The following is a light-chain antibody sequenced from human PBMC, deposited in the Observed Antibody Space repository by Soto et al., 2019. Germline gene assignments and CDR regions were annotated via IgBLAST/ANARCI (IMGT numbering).Light chain of an antibody. CDR3: EKYNRWPRT. CDR2: GAY. V-gene: IGKV3-15*01. J-gene: IGKJ1*01. CDR1: HSVSSI. Sequence: EIVRTQSPATLSVSPGERATLSCRASHSVSSISSLYQANPGQAARLTGDGAYNRCAAMQARLSACGFGTEFKLTILRLKSEDFAVYYCEKYNRWPRTLGQGTKVDIK.